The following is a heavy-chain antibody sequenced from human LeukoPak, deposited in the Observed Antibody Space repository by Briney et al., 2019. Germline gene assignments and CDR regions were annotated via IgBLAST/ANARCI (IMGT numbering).Heavy chain of an antibody. Sequence: SETLSLTCTVSGGSISSYYWSWIRQPPGKGLEWIGYIYYSGSTSYNPSLKSRVTISVDTSKNQFSLKLSSVTAADTAVYYCATTPLYSSSLVDFDYWGQGTLVTVSS. CDR2: IYYSGST. CDR1: GGSISSYY. V-gene: IGHV4-59*08. J-gene: IGHJ4*02. CDR3: ATTPLYSSSLVDFDY. D-gene: IGHD6-13*01.